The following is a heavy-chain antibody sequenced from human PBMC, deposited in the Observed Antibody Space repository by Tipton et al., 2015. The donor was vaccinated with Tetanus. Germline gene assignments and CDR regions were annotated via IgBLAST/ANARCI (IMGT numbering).Heavy chain of an antibody. CDR2: ISYDGSSI. Sequence: SLRLSCVASGFTSESRYMHWVRQTPGKKLMWVARISYDGSSISYADSVKGRFTISRDNPKNTLYLQMNGLRGDDTALYFCVRVIYSGSFYFDSWGQGTRVTVSS. J-gene: IGHJ4*02. V-gene: IGHV3-74*01. CDR3: VRVIYSGSFYFDS. CDR1: GFTSESRY. D-gene: IGHD1-26*01.